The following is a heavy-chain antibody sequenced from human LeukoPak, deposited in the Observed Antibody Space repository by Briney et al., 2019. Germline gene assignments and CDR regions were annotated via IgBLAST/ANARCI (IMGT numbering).Heavy chain of an antibody. CDR3: ARDGDGSGSYRIGAFDI. D-gene: IGHD3-10*01. Sequence: SVKVSCKASGGTFSSYAFSWVRQAPGQGLEWMGGIMPIFGTANYAQKFQGRVTITADESTSTAYMELSSLRSEDTAVYYCARDGDGSGSYRIGAFDIWGQGTMVTVSS. CDR1: GGTFSSYA. V-gene: IGHV1-69*01. J-gene: IGHJ3*02. CDR2: IMPIFGTA.